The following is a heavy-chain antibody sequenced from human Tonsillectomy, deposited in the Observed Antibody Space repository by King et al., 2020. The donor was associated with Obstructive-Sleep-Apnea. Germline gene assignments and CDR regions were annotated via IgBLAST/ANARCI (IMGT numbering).Heavy chain of an antibody. V-gene: IGHV3-64*01. CDR2: IRTNVGGT. Sequence: VQLVESGGGLVQPGGSLRLSCAASGFTFSSYSMHWFRQAPGKGLEYVSAIRTNVGGTDYANSVKGRFTISRDNSKNTLYLQMGSLRADDMAVYYCARGYSYGIDYWGQGTLVTVSS. D-gene: IGHD5-18*01. J-gene: IGHJ4*02. CDR1: GFTFSSYS. CDR3: ARGYSYGIDY.